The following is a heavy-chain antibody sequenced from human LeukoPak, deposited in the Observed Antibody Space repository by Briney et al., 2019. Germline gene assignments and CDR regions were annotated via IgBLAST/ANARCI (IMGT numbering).Heavy chain of an antibody. D-gene: IGHD2-2*01. CDR2: IYYSGST. CDR1: GGSISSGDYY. J-gene: IGHJ5*02. V-gene: IGHV4-30-4*08. Sequence: SETLSLTCTVSGGSISSGDYYWSWIRQPPGKGLEWIGYIYYSGSTYYNPSLKSRVTISVDTSKNQFSLKLSSVTAADTAVYYCARHGHIVVVPAAIYGPLRVRGGTFDPWGQGTLVTVSS. CDR3: ARHGHIVVVPAAIYGPLRVRGGTFDP.